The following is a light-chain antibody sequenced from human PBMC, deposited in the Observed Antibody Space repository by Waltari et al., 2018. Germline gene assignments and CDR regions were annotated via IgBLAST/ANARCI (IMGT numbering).Light chain of an antibody. Sequence: EIVMTQSPATLSVSPGERAPLPCRASQSVSSNLAWYQQKPGQAPRPLIYGASTRASGISARFSGSGSGTEFTLTISSLQSEDFAVYYCLQYNNWPPYTFGQGTKLEI. J-gene: IGKJ2*01. CDR3: LQYNNWPPYT. CDR1: QSVSSN. CDR2: GAS. V-gene: IGKV3-15*01.